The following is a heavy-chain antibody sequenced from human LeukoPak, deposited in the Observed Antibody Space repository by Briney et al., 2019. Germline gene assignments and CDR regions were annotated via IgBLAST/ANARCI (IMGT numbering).Heavy chain of an antibody. CDR1: GFTFSHYK. CDR2: ISSSSDTI. V-gene: IGHV3-48*01. CDR3: ARGTYSSGWYPDTFDV. Sequence: GGSLRLSCAASGFTFSHYKMNWVRQAPGKGLEWVSYISSSSDTIYYADSVKGRFTISRDNAKNSLYLQMNSLRAEDTAVYYCARGTYSSGWYPDTFDVWGQGTMVTVFS. J-gene: IGHJ3*01. D-gene: IGHD6-19*01.